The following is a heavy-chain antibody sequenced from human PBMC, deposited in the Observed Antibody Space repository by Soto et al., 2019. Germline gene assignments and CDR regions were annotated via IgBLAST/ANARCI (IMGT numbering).Heavy chain of an antibody. Sequence: PSETLSLTCAVSGDSISRSYWWSWVRQFPGKGLEWIGEIYHSGSTIYNPSLQSRVTLSVDKSKNEFSLKMSSVTAADTAVYYCTSKFGQLLAEAFDIWGQGTMVT. J-gene: IGHJ3*02. D-gene: IGHD3-10*01. CDR1: GDSISRSYW. CDR3: TSKFGQLLAEAFDI. CDR2: IYHSGST. V-gene: IGHV4-4*02.